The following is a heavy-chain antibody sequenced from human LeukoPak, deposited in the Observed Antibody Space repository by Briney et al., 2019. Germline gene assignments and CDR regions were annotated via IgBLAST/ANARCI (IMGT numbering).Heavy chain of an antibody. CDR2: IKAKAHGGTI. D-gene: IGHD1-26*01. V-gene: IGHV3-15*01. J-gene: IGHJ4*02. CDR3: TTDGVGVEGATYDN. CDR1: GFTFSNAW. Sequence: AGGSLRLSCAASGFTFSNAWMAWVRQAPGKGLEWVGRIKAKAHGGTIEYAAPVKGRFTISRDDSKNTLYLQMNSLKTEDTAVYYCTTDGVGVEGATYDNWGQGTLVSVSS.